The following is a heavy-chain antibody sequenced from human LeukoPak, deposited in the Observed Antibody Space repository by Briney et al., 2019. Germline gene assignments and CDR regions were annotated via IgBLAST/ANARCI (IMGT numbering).Heavy chain of an antibody. CDR2: IYYSGST. CDR1: GGSISSSSYY. Sequence: SETLSLTCTVSGGSISSSSYYWGWIRQPPGKGLEWIGSIYYSGSTYYNPSLKSRVTISVDTSKNQFSLKLSSVTAADTAVYYCASIPYYYYMDVWGKGTTVTVSS. J-gene: IGHJ6*03. V-gene: IGHV4-39*07. CDR3: ASIPYYYYMDV.